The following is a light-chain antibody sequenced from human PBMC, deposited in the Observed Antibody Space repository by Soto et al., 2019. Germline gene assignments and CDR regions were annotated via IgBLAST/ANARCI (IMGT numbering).Light chain of an antibody. J-gene: IGLJ1*01. V-gene: IGLV2-11*01. CDR2: DVS. CDR1: SSNVGGYNY. Sequence: QSALTQPRSVSGSPGQSVALSCTGTSSNVGGYNYVSWYQQHPGKAPKVMIYDVSKRPSGVPDRFSGSKSGNTASLTVSALQAEDEADYYCSSYTDRNNLVFGTGTKLTVL. CDR3: SSYTDRNNLV.